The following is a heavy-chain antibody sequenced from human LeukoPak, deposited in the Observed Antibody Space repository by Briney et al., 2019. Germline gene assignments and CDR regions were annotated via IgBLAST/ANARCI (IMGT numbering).Heavy chain of an antibody. CDR3: ARYSASYPD. CDR2: IYSAGTT. CDR1: GFTVSANY. J-gene: IGHJ4*02. D-gene: IGHD1-26*01. V-gene: IGHV3-66*01. Sequence: GGSLRLSCAASGFTVSANYMSWVRQAPGKGLEWVSLIYSAGTTYYADSVKGRFTISRDTSKNALYLQMDSLKAEDTAFYYCARYSASYPDWGQGTLVTVSS.